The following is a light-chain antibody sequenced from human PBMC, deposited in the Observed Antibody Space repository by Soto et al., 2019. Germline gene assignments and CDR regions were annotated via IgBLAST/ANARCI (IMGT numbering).Light chain of an antibody. V-gene: IGLV2-14*01. J-gene: IGLJ2*01. CDR1: SSDVGGYNY. CDR3: AGWDDSLNGLV. Sequence: QSALTQPASVSGSPGQSITISCTGTSSDVGGYNYVSWYQQHPGKAPKLIIYEVSNRPSGVSNRFSGSKSGTSASLAISGLRSGDEADYYCAGWDDSLNGLVFGGGTKLTVL. CDR2: EVS.